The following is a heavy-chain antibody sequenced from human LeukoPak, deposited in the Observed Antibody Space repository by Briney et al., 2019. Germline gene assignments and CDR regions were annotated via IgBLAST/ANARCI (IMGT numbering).Heavy chain of an antibody. Sequence: PSETLSLTCAVYGGSFSGYYWSWIRQPPGKGLGLSGEINHSGSTNYNPSLKSRVTISVDTSKNQFSLKLSSVTAADTAVYYCAREVVPAATWCDPWGQETLDTVSS. V-gene: IGHV4-34*01. CDR2: INHSGST. CDR3: AREVVPAATWCDP. D-gene: IGHD2-2*01. CDR1: GGSFSGYY. J-gene: IGHJ5*02.